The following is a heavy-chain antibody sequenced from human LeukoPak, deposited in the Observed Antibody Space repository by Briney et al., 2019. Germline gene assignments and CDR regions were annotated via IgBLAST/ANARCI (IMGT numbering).Heavy chain of an antibody. CDR2: ISSSSSYI. J-gene: IGHJ3*02. V-gene: IGHV3-21*01. CDR3: AKLGYSGGPYDAFDI. Sequence: LRLSCAASGFTFSSYSMNWVRQAPGKGLEWVSSISSSSSYIYYADSVKGRFTISRDNAKNSLYLQMNSLRAEDTAVYYCAKLGYSGGPYDAFDIWGQGTMVTVSS. CDR1: GFTFSSYS. D-gene: IGHD1-26*01.